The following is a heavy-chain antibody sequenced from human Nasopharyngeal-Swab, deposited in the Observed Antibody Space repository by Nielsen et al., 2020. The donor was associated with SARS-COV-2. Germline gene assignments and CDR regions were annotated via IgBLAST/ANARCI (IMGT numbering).Heavy chain of an antibody. V-gene: IGHV3-11*04. CDR2: ISSSGSTI. Sequence: LTSAASGFSFHYYNISLIRPAPGKGLEWVSYISSSGSTIYYADSVKGRFTISRDNAKNSLYLQMNSLRAEDTAVYYCARDIEVATNDAFDIWGQGTMVTVSS. CDR3: ARDIEVATNDAFDI. D-gene: IGHD5-12*01. CDR1: GFSFHYYN. J-gene: IGHJ3*02.